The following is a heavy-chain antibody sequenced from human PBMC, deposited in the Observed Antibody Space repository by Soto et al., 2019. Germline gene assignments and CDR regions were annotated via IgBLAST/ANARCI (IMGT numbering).Heavy chain of an antibody. J-gene: IGHJ6*02. CDR2: IYYSGST. Sequence: SETLSLTCTVSGGSISSGDYYWSWIRQPPGKGLEWIGYIYYSGSTYYNPTLKSRVTISVDTSKNQFSLKLSSVTAADTAVYYCAREDRIAVAGTGGRGYYYYGMDVWGQGTTVTVSS. CDR3: AREDRIAVAGTGGRGYYYYGMDV. D-gene: IGHD6-19*01. CDR1: GGSISSGDYY. V-gene: IGHV4-30-4*01.